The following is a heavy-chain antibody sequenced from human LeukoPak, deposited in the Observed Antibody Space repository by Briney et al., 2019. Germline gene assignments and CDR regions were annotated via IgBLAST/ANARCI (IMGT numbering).Heavy chain of an antibody. CDR3: AKDGTSSWYPNWFDP. CDR2: ISGSGGST. J-gene: IGHJ5*02. D-gene: IGHD6-13*01. CDR1: GFTFSSYG. Sequence: PGRSLRLSCAASGFTFSSYGMHWVRQAPGKGLEWVSAISGSGGSTYYADSVKDRFTISRDNSKNTLYLQMNSLRAEDTAVYYCAKDGTSSWYPNWFDPWGQGTLVTVSS. V-gene: IGHV3-23*01.